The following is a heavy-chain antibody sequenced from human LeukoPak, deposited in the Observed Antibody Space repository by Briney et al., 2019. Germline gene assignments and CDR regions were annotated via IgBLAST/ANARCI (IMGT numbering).Heavy chain of an antibody. CDR3: ARKGGYCSSTSCFPSRSRYFDY. V-gene: IGHV4-4*07. CDR2: IYTSGST. D-gene: IGHD2-2*01. CDR1: GGSISSYY. J-gene: IGHJ4*02. Sequence: PSETLSLTCTVSGGSISSYYWSWIRQPAGKGLEWIGRIYTSGSTNYNPSLKSRVTMSVDTSKNQFSLKLSSVTAADTAVYYCARKGGYCSSTSCFPSRSRYFDYWGQGTLVTVSS.